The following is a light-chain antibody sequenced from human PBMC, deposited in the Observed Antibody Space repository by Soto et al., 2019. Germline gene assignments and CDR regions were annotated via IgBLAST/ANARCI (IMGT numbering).Light chain of an antibody. J-gene: IGLJ2*01. CDR3: SSYTGNSTLAI. CDR1: SSDVGGYNY. V-gene: IGLV2-14*01. CDR2: EVS. Sequence: QSALTQPASVSGSPGQSITISCTGTSSDVGGYNYVSWYQQHPGKAPKLMIYEVSNRPSGVSNRFSASKSGNTASLSISGLQAEDEADYYCSSYTGNSTLAICGGGTKVTVL.